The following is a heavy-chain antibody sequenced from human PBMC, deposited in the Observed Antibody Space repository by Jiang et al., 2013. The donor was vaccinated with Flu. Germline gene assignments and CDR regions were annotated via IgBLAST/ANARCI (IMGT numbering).Heavy chain of an antibody. Sequence: SCKASGYTFTSYAMNWVRQAPGQGLEWMGWINTNTGNPTYAQGFTGRFVFSLDTSVSTAYLQICSLRSEDTAVYYCARVIGYNYVGYYYYGMDVWGQGTTVTVSS. D-gene: IGHD5-24*01. CDR2: INTNTGNP. V-gene: IGHV7-4-1*01. J-gene: IGHJ6*02. CDR1: GYTFTSYA. CDR3: ARVIGYNYVGYYYYGMDV.